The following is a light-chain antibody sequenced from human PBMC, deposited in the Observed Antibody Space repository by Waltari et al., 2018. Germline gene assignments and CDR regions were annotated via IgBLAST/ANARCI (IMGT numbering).Light chain of an antibody. CDR1: QSISKW. CDR2: KAS. V-gene: IGKV1-5*03. Sequence: CRASQSISKWLAWYQQKPGKDPKLLIYKASTLESGVPSRFSVSGSGTEFTLTISSLQPEDFATYYCQQYNSYSLLSFGGGTKVEIK. CDR3: QQYNSYSLLS. J-gene: IGKJ4*01.